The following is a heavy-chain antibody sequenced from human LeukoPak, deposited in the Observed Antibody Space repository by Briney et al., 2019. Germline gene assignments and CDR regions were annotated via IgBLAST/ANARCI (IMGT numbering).Heavy chain of an antibody. CDR3: ARTLAY. CDR2: ISNSGSTI. Sequence: GGSLRLSCAASGFTFSGYEMNWVRQAPGKGLEWVSYISNSGSTIYYADSVKGRFTISRDNAKNSLYLQMNSLRADDTAVYYCARTLAYWGQGTLVTVSS. V-gene: IGHV3-48*03. CDR1: GFTFSGYE. J-gene: IGHJ4*02.